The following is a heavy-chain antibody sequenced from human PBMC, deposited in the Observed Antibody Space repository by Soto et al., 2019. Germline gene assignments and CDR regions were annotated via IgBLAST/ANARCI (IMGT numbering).Heavy chain of an antibody. V-gene: IGHV5-51*01. D-gene: IGHD2-2*01. CDR1: GYSFTSYW. J-gene: IGHJ5*02. Sequence: PGESLKISCKGSGYSFTSYWIGWVRQMPGKGLEWMGIIYPGDSDTRYSPSFQGQVTISADKSISTAYLQWSSLKASDTAMYCCERPKFDGSGASSFDPWGQGTLVTVSS. CDR3: ERPKFDGSGASSFDP. CDR2: IYPGDSDT.